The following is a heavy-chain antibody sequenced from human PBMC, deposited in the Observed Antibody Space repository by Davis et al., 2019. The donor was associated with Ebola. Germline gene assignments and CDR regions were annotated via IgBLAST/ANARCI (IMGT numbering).Heavy chain of an antibody. CDR1: GCPISSYY. CDR3: ARGHYGSHFDF. D-gene: IGHD3-10*01. Sequence: SDILSPPVRALGCPISSYYWSWTRRPPGKGLEWIGYIYYSGTTNYNPSLKSRVTLSVDTSKNQFSLNLTSVTAADTAVYYCARGHYGSHFDFWGQGTLVTVSS. CDR2: IYYSGTT. V-gene: IGHV4-59*01. J-gene: IGHJ4*02.